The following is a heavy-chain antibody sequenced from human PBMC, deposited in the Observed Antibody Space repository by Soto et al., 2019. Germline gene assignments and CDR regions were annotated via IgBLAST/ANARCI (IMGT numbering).Heavy chain of an antibody. CDR1: GGTFSSYA. Sequence: SVKVSCKASGGTFSSYAISWVRQAPGQGLEWMGGIIPIFGTANYAQKFQGRVTITADESTSTAYMELSSLRSEDTAVYYCARGSVINYGMDVWGQGTTVTVSS. D-gene: IGHD2-21*01. CDR2: IIPIFGTA. V-gene: IGHV1-69*13. CDR3: ARGSVINYGMDV. J-gene: IGHJ6*02.